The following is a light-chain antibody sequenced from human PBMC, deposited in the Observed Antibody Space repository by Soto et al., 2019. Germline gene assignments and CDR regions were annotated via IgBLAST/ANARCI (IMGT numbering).Light chain of an antibody. V-gene: IGKV1-5*03. CDR3: QQYNSYWT. CDR2: QAS. Sequence: DIQMTQSTSPLSLSVGDRVTITCRASQSIDSWLAWFQQKPGKAPNLLIYQASGLQSGVPSRFSGRGSGTEFTLTISSLQPDDFATYYCQQYNSYWTFGQGTKVDIK. CDR1: QSIDSW. J-gene: IGKJ1*01.